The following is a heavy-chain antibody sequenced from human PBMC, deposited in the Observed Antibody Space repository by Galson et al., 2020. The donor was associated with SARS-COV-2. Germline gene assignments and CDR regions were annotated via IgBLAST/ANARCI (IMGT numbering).Heavy chain of an antibody. V-gene: IGHV4-39*01. Sequence: SETLSLTCAVSGGSINSGSFYWGWIRQPPWNGLEWIGSIYYTGTTYYNPSLKSRVTIFVDTSNNQFSLRLSSVTAADRAVYSCARHREAAAGRIDYWGQGILVTVSP. J-gene: IGHJ4*02. CDR3: ARHREAAAGRIDY. CDR2: IYYTGTT. D-gene: IGHD6-13*01. CDR1: GGSINSGSFY.